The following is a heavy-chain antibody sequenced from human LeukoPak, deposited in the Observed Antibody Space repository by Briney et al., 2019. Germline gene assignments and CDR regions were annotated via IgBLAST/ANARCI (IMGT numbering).Heavy chain of an antibody. CDR2: INSDGSSI. V-gene: IGHV3-74*03. Sequence: GGSLRLSCAASGFTFSSYWMHWVRQAPGKELVWVSRINSDGSSITYADSVKGRFTISRDNAKNTLFLQMNSLRVEDTAVYYCAREGRVSGYDFDCWGQGTLVTVSS. CDR1: GFTFSSYW. CDR3: AREGRVSGYDFDC. J-gene: IGHJ4*02. D-gene: IGHD5-12*01.